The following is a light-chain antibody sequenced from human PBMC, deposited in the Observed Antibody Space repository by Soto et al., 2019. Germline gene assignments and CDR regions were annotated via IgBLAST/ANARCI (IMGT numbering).Light chain of an antibody. CDR3: QHHEA. J-gene: IGKJ2*01. V-gene: IGKV3-20*01. CDR2: GAS. CDR1: QSVSSSY. Sequence: EIVLTQSPGTLSLSPGERATLSCRASQSVSSSYLAWYQQKPGQAPGLLIYGASSRATGIPDRFSGSGSGTDFTLTISRLEPEDFAVYYCQHHEAFGQGTKLEIK.